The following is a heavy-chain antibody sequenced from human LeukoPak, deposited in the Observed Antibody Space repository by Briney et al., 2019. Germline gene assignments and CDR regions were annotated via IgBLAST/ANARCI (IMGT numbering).Heavy chain of an antibody. D-gene: IGHD3-22*01. CDR1: GFTFSSYA. V-gene: IGHV3-23*01. J-gene: IGHJ3*02. CDR3: AKNYYDSSGSDAFDI. CDR2: ISGSGGST. Sequence: GGSLRLSCAASGFTFSSYAMSWVRQAPGKELEWVSAISGSGGSTYYADSVKGRFTISRDNSKNTLYLQMNSLRAEDTAVYYCAKNYYDSSGSDAFDIWGQGTMVTVSS.